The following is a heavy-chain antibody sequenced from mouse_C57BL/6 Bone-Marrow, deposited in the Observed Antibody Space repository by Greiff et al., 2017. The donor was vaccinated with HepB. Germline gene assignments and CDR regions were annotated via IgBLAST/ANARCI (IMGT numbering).Heavy chain of an antibody. CDR3: AREIYEYDGGGYYAMDY. J-gene: IGHJ4*01. V-gene: IGHV5-4*01. CDR1: GFTFSSYA. CDR2: ISDGGSYT. D-gene: IGHD2-4*01. Sequence: EVKLVESGGGLVKPGGSLKLSCAASGFTFSSYAMSWVRQTPEKRLEWVATISDGGSYTYYPDNVKGRFTISRDNAKNNLYLQMSHLKSEDTAMYYCAREIYEYDGGGYYAMDYWGQGTSVTVSS.